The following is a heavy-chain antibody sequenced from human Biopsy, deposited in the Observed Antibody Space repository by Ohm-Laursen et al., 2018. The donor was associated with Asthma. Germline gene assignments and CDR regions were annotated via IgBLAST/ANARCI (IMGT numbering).Heavy chain of an antibody. CDR2: ISVYNGNT. CDR1: GYTFNNAG. Sequence: ATVKISCKPSGYTFNNAGITWVRQAPGQGLEWMGWISVYNGNTKVAQKLQDRVTMITDTSTSTAYMELRSLRSDDTAVYFCARAVDYSHYYGIDVWGQGTTVTVS. D-gene: IGHD3-10*01. CDR3: ARAVDYSHYYGIDV. J-gene: IGHJ6*02. V-gene: IGHV1-18*01.